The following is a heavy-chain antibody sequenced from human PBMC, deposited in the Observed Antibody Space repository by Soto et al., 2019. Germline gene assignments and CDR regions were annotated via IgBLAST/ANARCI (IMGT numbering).Heavy chain of an antibody. V-gene: IGHV4-59*01. J-gene: IGHJ3*02. D-gene: IGHD6-25*01. CDR1: GGSISSYY. Sequence: SETLSLTCTVSGGSISSYYWSWIRQPPGKGLEWIGYIYYSGSTNYNPSLKSRVTISVDTSKNQFSLKLSSVTAADTAVYYCVRAATLKPNAFDIWGQGTMVTDSS. CDR2: IYYSGST. CDR3: VRAATLKPNAFDI.